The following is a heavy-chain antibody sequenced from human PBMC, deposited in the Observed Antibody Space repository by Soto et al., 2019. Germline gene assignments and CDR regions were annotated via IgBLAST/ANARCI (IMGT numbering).Heavy chain of an antibody. CDR2: IIPIFGTA. D-gene: IGHD3-3*01. CDR1: GGTFSSYA. Sequence: ASVKVSCKASGGTFSSYAISWVRQAPGQGLEWMGGIIPIFGTANYAQKFQGRVTITADESTSTAYMELSSLRSEDTAVYYCARDDFWSGYYTLDYYYGMDVWGQGTTVTVS. CDR3: ARDDFWSGYYTLDYYYGMDV. V-gene: IGHV1-69*13. J-gene: IGHJ6*02.